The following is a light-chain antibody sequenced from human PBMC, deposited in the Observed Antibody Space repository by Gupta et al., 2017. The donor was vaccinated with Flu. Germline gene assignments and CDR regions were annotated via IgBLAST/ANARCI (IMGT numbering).Light chain of an antibody. J-gene: IGKJ1*01. V-gene: IGKV3-20*01. CDR2: GAS. Sequence: EIVLTQSPGTLSLSPGERATLTCRASQSVRSSYLAWYQQKPGQAPRLLIYGASSRATGIPDSFSGSGSGTDFTLTISRLEPEDFAVYYCQQYGSSPRTFGQGTKVEIK. CDR3: QQYGSSPRT. CDR1: QSVRSSY.